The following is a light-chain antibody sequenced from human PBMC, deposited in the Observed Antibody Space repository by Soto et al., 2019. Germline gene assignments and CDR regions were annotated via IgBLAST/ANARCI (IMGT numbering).Light chain of an antibody. J-gene: IGKJ5*01. CDR2: DAS. Sequence: DIQMTQSPSSLSASVGDRVTITCRASQSISTYLIWYQQKPGKAPKLLIYDASNLEAGVPSRFRGSGSGTDFTFTISRLQPEDIATYYCQQYHNWPPITFGQGTRLEI. V-gene: IGKV1-33*01. CDR3: QQYHNWPPIT. CDR1: QSISTY.